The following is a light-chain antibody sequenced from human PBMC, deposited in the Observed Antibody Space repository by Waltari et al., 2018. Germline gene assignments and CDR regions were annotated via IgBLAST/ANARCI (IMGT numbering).Light chain of an antibody. CDR2: KAS. Sequence: DIQMTQSPSTLSASVGDRVIFSCWASQSISKWLAWYQQKPWKAPKRLIYKASTLESGVPSRFSGSGSGTEFTLTISSLQPEDFATYYCQQYNSYSLLSFGGGTKVEIK. J-gene: IGKJ4*01. CDR3: QQYNSYSLLS. CDR1: QSISKW. V-gene: IGKV1-5*03.